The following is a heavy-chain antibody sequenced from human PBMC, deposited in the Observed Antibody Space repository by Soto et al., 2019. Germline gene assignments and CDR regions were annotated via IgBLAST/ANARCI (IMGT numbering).Heavy chain of an antibody. CDR2: VNGDGTAT. Sequence: PGGSLRLSCAASGFTLSDHWMHWVRQAPGEGLMCVARVNGDGTATSYADSVKGRFTISRDNAKNTLYLEMHSLRVDDTAVYYCARGWLEWLSRQPPSDVWGLGTTVTVSS. J-gene: IGHJ6*02. D-gene: IGHD3-3*01. V-gene: IGHV3-74*01. CDR1: GFTLSDHW. CDR3: ARGWLEWLSRQPPSDV.